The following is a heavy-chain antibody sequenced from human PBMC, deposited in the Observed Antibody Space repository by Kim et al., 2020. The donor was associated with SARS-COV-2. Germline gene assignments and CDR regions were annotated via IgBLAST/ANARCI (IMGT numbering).Heavy chain of an antibody. CDR2: ISYDGSNK. V-gene: IGHV3-30*18. Sequence: GGSLRLSCAASGFTFSSYGMHWVRQAPGKGLEWVAVISYDGSNKYYADSVKGRFTISRDNSKNTLYLQMNSLRAEDTAVYYCAKDRTAMAPYYFDYWGQGTLVTVSS. CDR3: AKDRTAMAPYYFDY. D-gene: IGHD5-18*01. J-gene: IGHJ4*02. CDR1: GFTFSSYG.